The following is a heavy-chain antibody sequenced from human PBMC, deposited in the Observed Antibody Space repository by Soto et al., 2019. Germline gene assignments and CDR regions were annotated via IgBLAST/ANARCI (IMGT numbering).Heavy chain of an antibody. D-gene: IGHD7-27*01. Sequence: EVQLLDSGGGLVQPGGSLRLSCAASGFTFSTHVMTWVRQAPGEGLEWVSSLSAASGNTYYADSVKGRFTISRDNSKSTLYLQMDSLRAEDTAVYYCAKNWAMDDWGQGTLVTVSS. J-gene: IGHJ4*02. CDR3: AKNWAMDD. CDR2: LSAASGNT. V-gene: IGHV3-23*01. CDR1: GFTFSTHV.